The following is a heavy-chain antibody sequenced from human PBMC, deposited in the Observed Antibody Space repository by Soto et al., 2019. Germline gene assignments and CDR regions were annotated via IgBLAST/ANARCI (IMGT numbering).Heavy chain of an antibody. CDR1: GFTFGTYA. D-gene: IGHD7-27*01. CDR3: AKKSLGSITLPALYYFDY. V-gene: IGHV3-23*01. CDR2: ISGGGDAT. Sequence: EVQLLESGGGLVQPGGSLRLSVEASGFTFGTYAFSWVRQAPGKGLEWVSVISGGGDATYYPDSVKGRFTTSRDNSKNTVYLQMNSLRAEDTAVYYCAKKSLGSITLPALYYFDYWGQGTLVTVSS. J-gene: IGHJ4*02.